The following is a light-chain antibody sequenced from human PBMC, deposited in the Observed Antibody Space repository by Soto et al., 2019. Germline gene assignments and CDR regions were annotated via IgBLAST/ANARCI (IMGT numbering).Light chain of an antibody. CDR1: QSVSSSY. Sequence: EIVLTQSPGTLSLSAGERATLSCRAIQSVSSSYLAWYQQKPGQAPRLLIYGASSRATGIPDRFSGSGSGTDFTLTISSLEPEDFAVYYCQQRTDRPPWTFGQGTKVDIK. CDR2: GAS. V-gene: IGKV3D-20*02. CDR3: QQRTDRPPWT. J-gene: IGKJ1*01.